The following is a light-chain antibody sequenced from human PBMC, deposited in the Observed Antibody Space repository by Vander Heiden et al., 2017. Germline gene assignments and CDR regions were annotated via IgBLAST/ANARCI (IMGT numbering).Light chain of an antibody. Sequence: HSLLPQPPSASGTPGPRVTIYCSGSSYSIGSNYVYWYQQLPGTAPKLLIYRNNQRPSGVPDRFSGSKSGTSAFLDIRGLRSEDEADYYCAAWDDNLSGLVFGGGTKLTVL. CDR1: SYSIGSNY. CDR2: RNN. J-gene: IGLJ3*02. V-gene: IGLV1-47*01. CDR3: AAWDDNLSGLV.